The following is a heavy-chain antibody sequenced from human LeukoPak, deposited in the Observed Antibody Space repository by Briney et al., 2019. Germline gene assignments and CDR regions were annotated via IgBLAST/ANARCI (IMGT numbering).Heavy chain of an antibody. CDR2: IYHSGST. D-gene: IGHD1-7*01. Sequence: SETLSLTCTVSGYSISSGYYWGWIRQPPGKGLEWIGSIYHSGSTYYNPSLKSRVTISVDTSKNQFSLKLSSVTAADTAVYYCARDRRGNYPYYFDYWGQGTLVTVSS. V-gene: IGHV4-38-2*02. J-gene: IGHJ4*02. CDR1: GYSISSGYY. CDR3: ARDRRGNYPYYFDY.